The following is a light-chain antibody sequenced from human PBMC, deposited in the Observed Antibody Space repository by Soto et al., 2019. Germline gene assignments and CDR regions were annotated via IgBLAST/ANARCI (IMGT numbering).Light chain of an antibody. CDR1: SSDVGGYNY. Sequence: QSALTQPPSASGSPGQSVTISCTGTSSDVGGYNYVSWYQQHPGKAPKLMIYEVSKRPSGVPDRFSGSKSGNTASLTVFGLQAEDEADYYCSSYAGSNNQGVFGGGTQLTVL. J-gene: IGLJ2*01. V-gene: IGLV2-8*01. CDR3: SSYAGSNNQGV. CDR2: EVS.